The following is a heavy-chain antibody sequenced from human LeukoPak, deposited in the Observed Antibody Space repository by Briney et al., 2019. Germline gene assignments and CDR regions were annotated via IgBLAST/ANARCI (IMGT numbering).Heavy chain of an antibody. CDR2: INWNGGST. CDR3: ARGRLSGSFFDY. Sequence: GGSLRLSCAASGFTFDDYGMSWVRHAPGKGLEWVSGINWNGGSTGYADSVKGRFTISRDNAKNSLYLQMNSLRAEDTALYYCARGRLSGSFFDYWGQGTLVTVSS. V-gene: IGHV3-20*04. CDR1: GFTFDDYG. J-gene: IGHJ4*02. D-gene: IGHD1-26*01.